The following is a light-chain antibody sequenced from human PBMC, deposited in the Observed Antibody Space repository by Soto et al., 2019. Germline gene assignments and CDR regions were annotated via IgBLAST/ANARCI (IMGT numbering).Light chain of an antibody. CDR1: SSNIGSNT. Sequence: QPVLTQPPSASGTPGQTVTISCSGSSSNIGSNTVNWYQQLPGTAPKLLIYSNNQRPSGVPDRFSGSKSGTSASLAISGLPSEDEADYYCAAWDDSLNGFVVFGGGTKLTVL. CDR3: AAWDDSLNGFVV. V-gene: IGLV1-44*01. J-gene: IGLJ2*01. CDR2: SNN.